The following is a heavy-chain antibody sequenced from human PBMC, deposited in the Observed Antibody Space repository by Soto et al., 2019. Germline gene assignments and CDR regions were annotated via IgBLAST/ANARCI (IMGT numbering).Heavy chain of an antibody. J-gene: IGHJ1*01. CDR2: ISYDGSNK. V-gene: IGHV3-30*18. D-gene: IGHD6-19*01. CDR1: GFTFSSYG. CDR3: AKDKKVAGRPGGYFQH. Sequence: GGSLRLSCAASGFTFSSYGMHWVRQAPGKGLEWVAVISYDGSNKYYADSVKGRFTISRDNSKNTLYLQMNSLRAEDTAVYYCAKDKKVAGRPGGYFQHWGQGTLVTVSS.